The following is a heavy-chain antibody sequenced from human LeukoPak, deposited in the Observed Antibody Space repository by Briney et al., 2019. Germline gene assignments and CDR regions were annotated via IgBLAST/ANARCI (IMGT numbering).Heavy chain of an antibody. Sequence: PGGSLRLSCAASAFSLNAYNMNWVRQAPGKGLEWVSSISYTGTYIYYADSVKGRFTISRDNAKNSLYLQMNSLRAEDTAVYYCARVTSSGWQRGAFDIWGQGTMVTVSS. J-gene: IGHJ3*02. D-gene: IGHD6-19*01. CDR1: AFSLNAYN. V-gene: IGHV3-21*01. CDR3: ARVTSSGWQRGAFDI. CDR2: ISYTGTYI.